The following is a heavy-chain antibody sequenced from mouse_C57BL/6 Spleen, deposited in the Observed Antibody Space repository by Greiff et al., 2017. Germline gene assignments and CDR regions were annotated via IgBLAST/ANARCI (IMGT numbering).Heavy chain of an antibody. J-gene: IGHJ3*01. D-gene: IGHD2-3*01. CDR2: LNPKNGGT. CDR3: AIWLLPY. CDR1: GYTFTDYN. Sequence: EVKLQESGPELVKPGASVKMSCKASGYTFTDYNMHWVKQSHGKSLEWIGYLNPKNGGTSYNQKFKGKAPLTVNKSSITAYMERRSRTSEDSAVYYCAIWLLPYWGQGTLVTVSA. V-gene: IGHV1-22*01.